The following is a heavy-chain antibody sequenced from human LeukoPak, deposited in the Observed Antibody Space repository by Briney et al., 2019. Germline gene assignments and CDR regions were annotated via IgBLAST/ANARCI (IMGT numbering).Heavy chain of an antibody. CDR3: AMMSIAARPLDY. Sequence: GGSLRLSCAASGFTFSSYGMHWVRQAPGKGLEWVAFIRYDGSNKYYADSVKGRFTISRDNSKNTLYLQMNSLRAGDTAVYYCAMMSIAARPLDYWGQGTLVTVSS. CDR1: GFTFSSYG. D-gene: IGHD6-6*01. V-gene: IGHV3-30*02. J-gene: IGHJ4*02. CDR2: IRYDGSNK.